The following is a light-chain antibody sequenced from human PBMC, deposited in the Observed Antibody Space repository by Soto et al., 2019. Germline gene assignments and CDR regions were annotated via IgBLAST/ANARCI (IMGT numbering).Light chain of an antibody. J-gene: IGLJ1*01. Sequence: QSALTQPASVSGSPGQSITISCTGTSSDGGGYNYVSWYQQHPGKAPKLMIYDVSNRPSGVSNRFSGSKSGNTASLTISGLQAEDEADYYCSSYTSSSLHVFGTGTKLTVL. CDR1: SSDGGGYNY. CDR2: DVS. V-gene: IGLV2-14*03. CDR3: SSYTSSSLHV.